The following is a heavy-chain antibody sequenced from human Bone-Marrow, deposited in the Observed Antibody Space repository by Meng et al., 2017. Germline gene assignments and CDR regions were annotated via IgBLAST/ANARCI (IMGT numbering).Heavy chain of an antibody. CDR1: GGSISSSNW. CDR3: ASFPPPGKQWLVTDY. D-gene: IGHD6-19*01. Sequence: QVQLQESGPGLVKPSGTLSLTCAVSGGSISSSNWWSWVRKPPGKGLEWIGEIYHSGSTNYNPSLKSRVTISVDKSKNQFSLKLSSGTAAETAVYYCASFPPPGKQWLVTDYWGQGTLVTVSS. CDR2: IYHSGST. V-gene: IGHV4-4*02. J-gene: IGHJ4*02.